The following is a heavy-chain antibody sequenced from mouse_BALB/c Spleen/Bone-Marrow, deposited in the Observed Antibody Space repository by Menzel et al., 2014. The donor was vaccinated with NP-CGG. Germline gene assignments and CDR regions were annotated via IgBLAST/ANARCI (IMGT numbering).Heavy chain of an antibody. Sequence: VQLQQSGAKLVKPGAPVKLSCKASGYTFTSYWMNWVKQRPGRGLEWIGRIDPSDSETHYNQKFKDKATLTVDKSSSTAYIQLSSLTSEDSAVYYCARRGYGYGFAYWGQGTLVTVSA. CDR1: GYTFTSYW. J-gene: IGHJ3*01. CDR3: ARRGYGYGFAY. D-gene: IGHD1-2*01. V-gene: IGHV1-69*02. CDR2: IDPSDSET.